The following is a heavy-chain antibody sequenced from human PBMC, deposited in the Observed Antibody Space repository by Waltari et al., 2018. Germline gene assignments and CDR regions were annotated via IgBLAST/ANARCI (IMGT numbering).Heavy chain of an antibody. CDR2: INLDGRIK. CDR1: GFRFSDYW. CDR3: VLYSSEFLGDL. V-gene: IGHV3-74*01. J-gene: IGHJ4*02. D-gene: IGHD3-22*01. Sequence: ELQLVESGGGLVQPGGYLRLSCAASGFRFSDYWMHWVRPAPGKGLVSAAHINLDGRIKNYADSVKGRFTISRDNAENTLFLQMNSLRVEDTGVYYCVLYSSEFLGDLWGQGTLVTVSS.